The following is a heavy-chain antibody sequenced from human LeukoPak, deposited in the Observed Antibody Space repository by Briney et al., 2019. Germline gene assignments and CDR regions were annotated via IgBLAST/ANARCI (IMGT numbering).Heavy chain of an antibody. Sequence: PGGSLRLSCAASGFTVSSYDMHWVRQLTGKRLEWVSAIGTAGDTYYPGSVKGRFTISRENAKNSLYLQMNSLRAGDTAVYYCAKEVLYYYDSSGYWDYWGQGTLVTVSS. J-gene: IGHJ4*02. CDR3: AKEVLYYYDSSGYWDY. CDR2: IGTAGDT. V-gene: IGHV3-13*01. CDR1: GFTVSSYD. D-gene: IGHD3-22*01.